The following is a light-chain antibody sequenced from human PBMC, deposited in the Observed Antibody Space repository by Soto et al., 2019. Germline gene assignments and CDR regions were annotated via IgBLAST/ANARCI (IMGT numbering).Light chain of an antibody. J-gene: IGKJ5*01. CDR3: RQYDNWPIT. Sequence: EIGMTQSPATLSVSPGETVTLSCRPSESININLAWYQQKSGQAPRLLIYGASTRATGLPARFSGSGSGTEFTLIISSLQSEDSAFYYCRQYDNWPITFGQGTRLEIK. V-gene: IGKV3-15*01. CDR1: ESININ. CDR2: GAS.